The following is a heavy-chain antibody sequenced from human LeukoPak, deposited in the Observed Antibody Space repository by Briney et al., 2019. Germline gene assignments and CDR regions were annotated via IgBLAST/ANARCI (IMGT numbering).Heavy chain of an antibody. CDR3: ASTWDCSSTSCPTNWFDP. V-gene: IGHV4-39*01. CDR1: GGSISSSSYY. J-gene: IGHJ5*02. D-gene: IGHD2-2*01. CDR2: IYYSGST. Sequence: SETLSLTCTVSGGSISSSSYYWGWIRQPPGKGLEWTGSIYYSGSTYYNPSLKSRVTISVDTSKNQFSLKLSSVTAADTAVYYCASTWDCSSTSCPTNWFDPWGQGTLVTVSS.